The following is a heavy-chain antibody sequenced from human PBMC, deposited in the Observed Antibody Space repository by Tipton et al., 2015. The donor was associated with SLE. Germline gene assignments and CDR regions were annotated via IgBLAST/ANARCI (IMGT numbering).Heavy chain of an antibody. J-gene: IGHJ6*02. V-gene: IGHV3-30-3*01. CDR1: GFTFSSYA. Sequence: QLVQSGGGVVQPGRSLRLSCAASGFTFSSYAMHWVRQAPGKGLEWVAVISYDGSNKYYADSVKGRFTISRDNSKNTLYLQMNSLRAENTAVYYCARDYYDSSGYYYYYYYGMDVWGQGTTVTVSS. CDR3: ARDYYDSSGYYYYYYYGMDV. CDR2: ISYDGSNK. D-gene: IGHD3-22*01.